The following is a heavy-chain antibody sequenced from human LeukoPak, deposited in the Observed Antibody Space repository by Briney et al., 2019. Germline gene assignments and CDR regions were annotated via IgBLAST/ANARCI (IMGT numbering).Heavy chain of an antibody. CDR1: GGSISSYY. CDR2: IYHSGST. V-gene: IGHV4-38-2*02. J-gene: IGHJ6*03. CDR3: ARLYSSSAGNYYYYYMDV. D-gene: IGHD6-6*01. Sequence: PSETLSLTCTVSGGSISSYYWGWIRQPPGKGLEWIGSIYHSGSTYYNPSLKSRVTISVDTSKNQFSLKLSSVTAADTAVYYCARLYSSSAGNYYYYYMDVWGKGTTVTVSS.